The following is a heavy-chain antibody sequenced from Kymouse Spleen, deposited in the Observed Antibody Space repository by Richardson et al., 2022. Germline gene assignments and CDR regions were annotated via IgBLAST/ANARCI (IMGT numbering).Heavy chain of an antibody. D-gene: IGHD3-10*01. CDR3: ARDPITMVRGVIITDYGMDV. CDR2: TYYRSKWYN. CDR1: GDSVSSNSAA. Sequence: QVQLQQSGPGLVKPSQTLSLTCAISGDSVSSNSAAWNWIRQSPSRGLEWLGRTYYRSKWYNDYAVSVKSRITINPDTSKNQFSLQLNSVTPEDTAVYYCARDPITMVRGVIITDYGMDVWGQGTTVTVSS. J-gene: IGHJ6*02. V-gene: IGHV6-1*01.